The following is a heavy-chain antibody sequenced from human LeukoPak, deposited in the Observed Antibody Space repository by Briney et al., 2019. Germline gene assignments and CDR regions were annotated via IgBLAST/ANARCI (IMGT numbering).Heavy chain of an antibody. D-gene: IGHD2-8*01. CDR1: GGSFSGYY. V-gene: IGHV4-34*01. CDR3: ARGDIVLMVYTFDP. J-gene: IGHJ5*02. CDR2: INHSGST. Sequence: SETLSLTCAVYGGSFSGYYWGWIRLPPGKGLEWIGEINHSGSTNYNPSLKSRVTISVDTSKNQFSLKLSSVTAADTAVYYCARGDIVLMVYTFDPWGQGTLVTVSS.